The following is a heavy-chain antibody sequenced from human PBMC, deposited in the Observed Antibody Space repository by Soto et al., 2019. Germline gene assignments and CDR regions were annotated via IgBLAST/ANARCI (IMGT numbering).Heavy chain of an antibody. CDR3: VRDWDDSTRTAFDI. V-gene: IGHV3-7*04. D-gene: IGHD1-26*01. J-gene: IGHJ3*02. CDR1: GLSFSRYW. CDR2: IKEDGTEI. Sequence: EVQLVESGGGLVQPGGSLRLSCETSGLSFSRYWMSWVRQAPGKGPEWVAIIKEDGTEIYYVDSVRGRFTISRDNAKNSLYLQMNSLTAEDTAVYYCVRDWDDSTRTAFDIWGQGTMVTVSS.